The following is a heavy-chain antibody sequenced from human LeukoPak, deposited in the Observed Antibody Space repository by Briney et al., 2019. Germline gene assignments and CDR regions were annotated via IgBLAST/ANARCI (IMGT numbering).Heavy chain of an antibody. CDR3: ARMGGYSGYATH. CDR1: GGSISTYY. J-gene: IGHJ4*02. D-gene: IGHD5-12*01. Sequence: SETLSLTCTVSGGSISTYYWSWIRQPPGKGLEWIGYIHYSGTTNYNPPLKNRVTISLDTSKNQFSLNLSSVTAADTAVYYCARMGGYSGYATHWGQGTLVSVSS. CDR2: IHYSGTT. V-gene: IGHV4-59*08.